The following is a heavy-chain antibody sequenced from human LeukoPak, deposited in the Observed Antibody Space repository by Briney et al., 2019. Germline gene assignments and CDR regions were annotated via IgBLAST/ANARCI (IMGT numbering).Heavy chain of an antibody. V-gene: IGHV1-2*02. D-gene: IGHD2-2*01. Sequence: GASVKVSCKASGYTFTGYYMHWVRQAPGQGLEWMGWINPNSGGTNYAQKFQGRVTMTRDTSISTAYMELSRLGSDDTAVYYCARDEGIVVVPDHRRFDPWGQGTLVTVSS. CDR3: ARDEGIVVVPDHRRFDP. J-gene: IGHJ5*02. CDR1: GYTFTGYY. CDR2: INPNSGGT.